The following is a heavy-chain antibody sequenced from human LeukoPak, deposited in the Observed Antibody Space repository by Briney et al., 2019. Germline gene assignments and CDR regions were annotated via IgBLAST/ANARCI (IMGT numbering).Heavy chain of an antibody. CDR2: ISGSGGST. D-gene: IGHD3-22*01. CDR1: GFTFSSYA. CDR3: ARDNYFDSSGYYYG. Sequence: GGSLRLSCVASGFTFSSYAMSWVRQAPGKGLEWVSAISGSGGSTYYADSVKGRFTISRDNAKNSLYLQMNSLRAEDTAVYYCARDNYFDSSGYYYGWGQGTLVTVSS. J-gene: IGHJ4*02. V-gene: IGHV3-23*01.